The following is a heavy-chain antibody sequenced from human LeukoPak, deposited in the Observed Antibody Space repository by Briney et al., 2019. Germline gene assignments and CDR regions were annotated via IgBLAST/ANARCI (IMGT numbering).Heavy chain of an antibody. CDR2: IKQDGSEK. CDR1: GFTFSTYW. Sequence: GGSLRLSCAASGFTFSTYWMTWVRQAPGKGLEWVANIKQDGSEKYYVDSVRGRFTISRDNAKNSLYLQMNSLRAEDTAVYYCARDSSMARDYWGQGTLVIVSS. CDR3: ARDSSMARDY. J-gene: IGHJ4*02. D-gene: IGHD2/OR15-2a*01. V-gene: IGHV3-7*04.